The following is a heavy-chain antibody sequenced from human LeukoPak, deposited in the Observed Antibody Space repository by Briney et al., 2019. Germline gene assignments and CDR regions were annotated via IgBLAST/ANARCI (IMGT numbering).Heavy chain of an antibody. CDR3: ARGLLVTMVRGVDY. Sequence: EGSLRLSCAASGFTVSGNYMSWVRQAPGKGLECVSSISSSSSYIYYAGSVKGRFTISRDTAKNSLSLQMNSLRAEDTAVYYCARGLLVTMVRGVDYWGQGTLVTVSS. CDR2: ISSSSSYI. D-gene: IGHD3-10*01. CDR1: GFTVSGNY. V-gene: IGHV3-21*01. J-gene: IGHJ4*02.